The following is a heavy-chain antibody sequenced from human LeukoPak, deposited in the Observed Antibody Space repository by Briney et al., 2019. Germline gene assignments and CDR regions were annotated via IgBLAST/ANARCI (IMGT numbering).Heavy chain of an antibody. D-gene: IGHD2-2*01. CDR1: GYTFTSYY. CDR3: ARDQSTDLIVVVPAAMLGGSNWFDP. Sequence: AASVKVSCKASGYTFTSYYMHWVRQAPGQGLEWMGIINPSGGSTSYAQKFQGRVTMTRDTSTSTVYMELSSLRSEDTAVYYCARDQSTDLIVVVPAAMLGGSNWFDPWGQGTLVTVSS. CDR2: INPSGGST. J-gene: IGHJ5*02. V-gene: IGHV1-46*01.